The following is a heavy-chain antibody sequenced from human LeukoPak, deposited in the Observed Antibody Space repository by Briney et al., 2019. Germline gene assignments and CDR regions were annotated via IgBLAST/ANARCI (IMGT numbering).Heavy chain of an antibody. D-gene: IGHD3-3*01. CDR3: ARGRGLWSGRTYYYYGMDV. CDR2: ISSSGGTI. J-gene: IGHJ6*02. CDR1: GFTFSDYY. Sequence: GGSLRLSCAASGFTFSDYYMSWIRQAPGKGLEWVSYISSSGGTIYYADSVKGRFTISRDNAKNSLYLQMNSLRAEDTAVYYCARGRGLWSGRTYYYYGMDVWGQGTTVTVSS. V-gene: IGHV3-11*01.